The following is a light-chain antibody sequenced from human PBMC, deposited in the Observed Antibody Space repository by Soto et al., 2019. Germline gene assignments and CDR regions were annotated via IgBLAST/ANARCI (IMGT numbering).Light chain of an antibody. CDR1: QSLLHTNGYTY. CDR2: LGS. Sequence: DIVMTQSPLSLPVTPGEPASISCRSGQSLLHTNGYTYLDWYLQKPGQSPQLLIYLGSTRASGVPDRFSGSGSATDFTLKISRVEAEDVGVYYCMQALQTPWTFGQGTKLEIK. V-gene: IGKV2-28*01. J-gene: IGKJ2*02. CDR3: MQALQTPWT.